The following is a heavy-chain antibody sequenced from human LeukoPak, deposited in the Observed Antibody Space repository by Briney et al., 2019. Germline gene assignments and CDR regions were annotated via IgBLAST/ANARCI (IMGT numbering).Heavy chain of an antibody. CDR1: GGSISSSSYY. J-gene: IGHJ5*02. Sequence: SETLSLTCTVSGGSISSSSYYWGWIRQPPGKGLEWIGSIYYSGSTNYNPSLKSRVTISVDTSKNQFSLKLSSVTAADTAVYYCARQKIASPGGSWFDPWGQGTLVTVSS. CDR3: ARQKIASPGGSWFDP. D-gene: IGHD6-13*01. V-gene: IGHV4-39*01. CDR2: IYYSGST.